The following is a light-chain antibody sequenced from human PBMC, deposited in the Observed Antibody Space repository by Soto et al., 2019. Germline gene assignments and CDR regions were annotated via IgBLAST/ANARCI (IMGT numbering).Light chain of an antibody. CDR3: QQYGSSPRVT. V-gene: IGKV1-39*01. J-gene: IGKJ3*01. Sequence: DIQMTQSPSSLSASVGDRVTITCRASQSISGYLNWYQQKLGKAPNLLIYAASNLHSGAPSRFSGSGSGTDFTLTISRLEPEDFAVYYCQQYGSSPRVTFGPGTKVDIK. CDR2: AAS. CDR1: QSISGY.